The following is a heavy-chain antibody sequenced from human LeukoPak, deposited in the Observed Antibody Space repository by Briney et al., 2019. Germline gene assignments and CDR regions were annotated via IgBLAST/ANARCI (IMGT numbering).Heavy chain of an antibody. V-gene: IGHV3-30*04. J-gene: IGHJ4*02. CDR3: ARDLANYYYDSSGYHDY. CDR2: ISYDGSNK. Sequence: PGGSLRLSCAASGFTFSSYAMHWVRQAPGKGLEWVAVISYDGSNKYYADSVKGRFTISRDNSKNTLYLQMNSLRAEDTAVYYCARDLANYYYDSSGYHDYWGQGTLVTVSS. D-gene: IGHD3-22*01. CDR1: GFTFSSYA.